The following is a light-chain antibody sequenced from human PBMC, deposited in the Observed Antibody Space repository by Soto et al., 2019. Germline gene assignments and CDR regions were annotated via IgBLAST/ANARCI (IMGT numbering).Light chain of an antibody. J-gene: IGKJ2*01. CDR1: QSVSSTY. V-gene: IGKV3-20*01. CDR2: GAS. CDR3: QQYGSSPYP. Sequence: EIVLTQSPGTLSLSPGERATLSCRASQSVSSTYLAWYQQKPGQAPRLLIYGASSRATGIPDRFSGSGSGTDFTLTISRQEPEDFAVYYCQQYGSSPYPFGQGTKMKIK.